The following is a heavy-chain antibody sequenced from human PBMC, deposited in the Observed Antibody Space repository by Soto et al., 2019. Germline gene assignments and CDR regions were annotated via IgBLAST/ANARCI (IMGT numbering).Heavy chain of an antibody. CDR3: ASLVPIYDFWSGDFDY. J-gene: IGHJ4*02. D-gene: IGHD3-3*01. Sequence: SETLSLTCAVYGGSFSGYYWSWILQPPGKGLEWIGEINHSGSTNYNPSLKSRVTISVDTSKKQFSLKLSSVTAAEKAVYYCASLVPIYDFWSGDFDYWGQGILVTVSS. CDR1: GGSFSGYY. CDR2: INHSGST. V-gene: IGHV4-34*01.